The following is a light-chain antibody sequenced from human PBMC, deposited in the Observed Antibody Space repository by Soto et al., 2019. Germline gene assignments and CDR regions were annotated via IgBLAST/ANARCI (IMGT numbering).Light chain of an antibody. V-gene: IGKV1-39*01. CDR1: QSISSY. CDR3: QQSYRTPIT. CDR2: AAS. Sequence: DIQMTQSPSSLSASVGDRVTIPCRARQSISSYLNWYRQKPGKAPKLLIYAASSLQSGVPSRFSGSGSGTDFTLTICSLQPEDFATYCCQQSYRTPITFGGGTKVDNK. J-gene: IGKJ4*01.